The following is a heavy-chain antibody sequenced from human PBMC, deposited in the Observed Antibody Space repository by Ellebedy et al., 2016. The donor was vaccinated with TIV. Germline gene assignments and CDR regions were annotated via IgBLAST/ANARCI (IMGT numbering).Heavy chain of an antibody. D-gene: IGHD3-10*01. CDR1: GGSFRAHY. CDR2: IYQTGYT. V-gene: IGHV4-34*01. Sequence: SETLSLXXVVYGGSFRAHYWSWIRQPPGKGLEWIGSIYQTGYTQYSPSLKSRVTISVDTSNNEFSLSLSSVTGADTAVYYCARPSRDYGSGTHFDPWGPGTLVIVSS. CDR3: ARPSRDYGSGTHFDP. J-gene: IGHJ5*02.